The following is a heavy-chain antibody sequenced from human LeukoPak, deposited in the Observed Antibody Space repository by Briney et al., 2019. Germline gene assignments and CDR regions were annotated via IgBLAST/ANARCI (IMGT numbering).Heavy chain of an antibody. J-gene: IGHJ4*02. CDR1: GFTFSSYA. CDR3: ARVSTIEYSSENINYYRHCDY. CDR2: ISYDGSNK. Sequence: QTGGSLRLSCAASGFTFSSYAMHWVRQAPGKGLEWVAVISYDGSNKYYADSVKGRFTISRDNSNNTLNLQMNSLRAEDTAMYYCARVSTIEYSSENINYYRHCDYWGQGTLVTVSS. V-gene: IGHV3-30-3*01. D-gene: IGHD3-22*01.